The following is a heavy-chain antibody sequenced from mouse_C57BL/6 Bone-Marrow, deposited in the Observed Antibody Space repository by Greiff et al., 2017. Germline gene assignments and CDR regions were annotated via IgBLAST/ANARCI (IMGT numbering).Heavy chain of an antibody. CDR1: GYTFTSYW. Sequence: QVQLQQPGAELVRPGTSVKLSCKASGYTFTSYWMHWVKQRPGQGLEWIGVIDPSDSYTNYNQKFKGKATLTVDTSSSTAYMQLSSLTSEDSAVYYCARGLRVDYWGQGTTLTVSS. V-gene: IGHV1-59*01. CDR2: IDPSDSYT. D-gene: IGHD2-4*01. J-gene: IGHJ2*01. CDR3: ARGLRVDY.